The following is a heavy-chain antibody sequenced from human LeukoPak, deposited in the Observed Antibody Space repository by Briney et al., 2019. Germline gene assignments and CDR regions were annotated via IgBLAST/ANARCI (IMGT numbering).Heavy chain of an antibody. J-gene: IGHJ4*02. Sequence: ASGNVSCKASGYTFTWYYMHWGRQSPGQGLEWRGWINPNSGGTNYAQKFQVRGTMTRDTSISTAYMELSRLRSDDTAVYYCARSAESSSWVEFDYWGQGTLVTVSS. D-gene: IGHD6-13*01. V-gene: IGHV1-2*02. CDR3: ARSAESSSWVEFDY. CDR1: GYTFTWYY. CDR2: INPNSGGT.